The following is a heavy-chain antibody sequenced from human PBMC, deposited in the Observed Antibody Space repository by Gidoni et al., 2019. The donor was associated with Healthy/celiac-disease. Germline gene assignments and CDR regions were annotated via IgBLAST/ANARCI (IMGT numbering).Heavy chain of an antibody. CDR1: GFTFSSYW. CDR2: IKQDGSEK. CDR3: ARDDELGPIDY. Sequence: EVQLVESGGGLVKPGWSLRLSCAASGFTFSSYWMSCVRQAPGKGLEWVANIKQDGSEKYYVDSVKGRFTISRDNAKNSLYLQMNSLRAEDTAVYYCARDDELGPIDYWGQGTLVTVSS. V-gene: IGHV3-7*01. D-gene: IGHD7-27*01. J-gene: IGHJ4*02.